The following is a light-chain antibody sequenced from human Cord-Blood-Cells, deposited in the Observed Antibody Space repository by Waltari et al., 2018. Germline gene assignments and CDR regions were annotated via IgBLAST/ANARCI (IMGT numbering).Light chain of an antibody. J-gene: IGLJ2*01. CDR3: QSADSSGTYVV. V-gene: IGLV3-25*03. CDR2: KDS. CDR1: ALPNQY. Sequence: SYELTQPPSVSVSPGQTARITRSGDALPNQYAYWYQQKPGQAPVLVIYKDSERPSGIPERFSGSSSGTTVTLTISGVQAEDEADYYCQSADSSGTYVVFGGGTKLTVL.